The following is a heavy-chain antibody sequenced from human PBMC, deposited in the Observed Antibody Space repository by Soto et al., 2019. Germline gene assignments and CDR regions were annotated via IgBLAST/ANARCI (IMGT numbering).Heavy chain of an antibody. CDR1: GFTFSSYA. J-gene: IGHJ4*02. V-gene: IGHV3-23*01. D-gene: IGHD3-3*01. CDR2: ISGSGGST. Sequence: PGGSLRLSCAASGFTFSSYAMSWVRQAPGKGLEWVSAISGSGGSTYYADSVKGRFTISRDNSKNTLYLQMNSLRAEDTAVYYWAKDLKIFGVARTGYYFDYWGQGTLVTVSS. CDR3: AKDLKIFGVARTGYYFDY.